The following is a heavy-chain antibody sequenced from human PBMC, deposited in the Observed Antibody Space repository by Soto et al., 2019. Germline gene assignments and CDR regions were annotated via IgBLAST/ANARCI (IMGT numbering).Heavy chain of an antibody. Sequence: GGSLRLSCTASGFTFGDYAMSWFRQDPGKGLEWVGFIRSKAYGGTTEYAASVKGRFTISRDDSKSIAYLQMNSLKTEDTAVYYCTRDRGYCSSTSCYAGASGVWGKGTTVTVSS. CDR3: TRDRGYCSSTSCYAGASGV. J-gene: IGHJ6*04. CDR1: GFTFGDYA. CDR2: IRSKAYGGTT. D-gene: IGHD2-2*01. V-gene: IGHV3-49*03.